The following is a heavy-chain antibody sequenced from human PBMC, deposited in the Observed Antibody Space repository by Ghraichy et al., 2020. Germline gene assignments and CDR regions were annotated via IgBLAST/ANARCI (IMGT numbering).Heavy chain of an antibody. CDR2: INWNGGST. V-gene: IGHV3-20*01. J-gene: IGHJ5*02. D-gene: IGHD3-16*01. Sequence: LSLTCAASGFTFDDYGMSWVRQAPGKGLEWGSGINWNGGSTGYADSVKGRFTISRDNAKNSLYLQMNSLRAEDTALYDCARERGIGWFDPGGQGTLVTVSS. CDR3: ARERGIGWFDP. CDR1: GFTFDDYG.